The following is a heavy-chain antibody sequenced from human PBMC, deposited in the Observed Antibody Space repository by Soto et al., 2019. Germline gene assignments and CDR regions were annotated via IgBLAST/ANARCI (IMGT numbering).Heavy chain of an antibody. D-gene: IGHD6-13*01. V-gene: IGHV3-30*18. CDR2: ISYDGSNK. Sequence: QVQLVESGGVVQPGRSLRLSCAASGFTFSSYGMHWVRQAPGKGLEWVAVISYDGSNKYYADSVKGRFTISRDNSKNTLYLQMNSLRAEDTAVYYCAKAGGIAAAGNYFDYWGQGTLVTVSS. CDR1: GFTFSSYG. J-gene: IGHJ4*02. CDR3: AKAGGIAAAGNYFDY.